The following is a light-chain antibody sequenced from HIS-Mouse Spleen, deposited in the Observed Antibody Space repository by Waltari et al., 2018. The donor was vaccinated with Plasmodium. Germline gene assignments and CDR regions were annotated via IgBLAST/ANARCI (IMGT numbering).Light chain of an antibody. CDR1: SSNIGSNY. J-gene: IGLJ3*02. V-gene: IGLV1-47*01. CDR3: AAWDDSLSGPV. CDR2: RNN. Sequence: QSVLTQPPSASGTPGQRVTISCSGSSSNIGSNYVYWYQQLPGTAPKLLTYRNNQRSSGVPDRFAGSKSGTSDSLAISGLRSEDEADYYCAAWDDSLSGPVFGGGTKLTVL.